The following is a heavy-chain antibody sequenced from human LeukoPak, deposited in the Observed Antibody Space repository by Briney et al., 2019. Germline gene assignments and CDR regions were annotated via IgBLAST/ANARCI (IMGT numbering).Heavy chain of an antibody. Sequence: GGSLRLSCAASGFTVSSNYMSWGRQAPGKGLEWVSVIYSGGSTYYADSVKGRFTISRDISKNTLYLQMNSLRAEDTAVYYCARDAEGIDAFDIWGQGTMVTVSS. J-gene: IGHJ3*02. CDR2: IYSGGST. CDR3: ARDAEGIDAFDI. V-gene: IGHV3-66*01. CDR1: GFTVSSNY.